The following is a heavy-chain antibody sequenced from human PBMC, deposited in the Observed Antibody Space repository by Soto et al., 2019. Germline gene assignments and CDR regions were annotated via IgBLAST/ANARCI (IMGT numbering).Heavy chain of an antibody. D-gene: IGHD4-17*01. J-gene: IGHJ5*02. Sequence: GGSLRLSCAASGFTFSSYSMNWVRQAPGKGLEWVSYISSSSSTIYYADSVKGRFTISRDNAKNSLYLQMKSLGDEDTAVYYCARDRLRDGIWFDPWGQGTLVTVSS. CDR3: ARDRLRDGIWFDP. CDR2: ISSSSSTI. V-gene: IGHV3-48*02. CDR1: GFTFSSYS.